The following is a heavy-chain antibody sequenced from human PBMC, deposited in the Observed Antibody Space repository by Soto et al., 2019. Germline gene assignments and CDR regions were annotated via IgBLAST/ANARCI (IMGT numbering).Heavy chain of an antibody. CDR3: TTDVPDYGGSSGVGY. CDR2: INSKAYGGTT. V-gene: IGHV3-15*07. Sequence: PGGSMRLSCVASGFIFGDAWMNWVRQAPGKGLEWVGRINSKAYGGTTDYAAPVKGRFTISRDDSKNTLYLQMNSLKTEDTAVYYCTTDVPDYGGSSGVGYWGQGTLVTVSS. J-gene: IGHJ4*02. CDR1: GFIFGDAW. D-gene: IGHD2-15*01.